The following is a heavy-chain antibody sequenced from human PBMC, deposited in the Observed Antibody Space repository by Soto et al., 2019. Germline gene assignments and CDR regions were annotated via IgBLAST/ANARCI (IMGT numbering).Heavy chain of an antibody. V-gene: IGHV3-21*01. D-gene: IGHD2-2*01. CDR3: ARDLGIVVVPGATRGWFDP. J-gene: IGHJ5*02. CDR1: GFTFSNYD. Sequence: GGSLRLSCAASGFTFSNYDMHWVRQVTGKGLEVSSTISGTSYIYYADSVKGRFTISRDNAKSSLYLQMNSLRAEDTAVYYCARDLGIVVVPGATRGWFDPWGQGTLVTVSS. CDR2: ISGTSYI.